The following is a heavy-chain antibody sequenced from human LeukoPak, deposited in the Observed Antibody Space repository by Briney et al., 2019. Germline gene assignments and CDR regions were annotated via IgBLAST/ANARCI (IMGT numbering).Heavy chain of an antibody. CDR2: IYKDDSP. V-gene: IGHV3-53*01. CDR3: ATRYFYIGSRYYYGYFFDY. CDR1: GFIVSESY. D-gene: IGHD3-22*01. Sequence: GGSLRLSCAASGFIVSESYMAWVRQAPGKGLERVSVIYKDDSPHYADSAKGRFTISRDSSKNALYLQMNSLRAEDTAVYYCATRYFYIGSRYYYGYFFDYWGQGTLVTVSS. J-gene: IGHJ4*02.